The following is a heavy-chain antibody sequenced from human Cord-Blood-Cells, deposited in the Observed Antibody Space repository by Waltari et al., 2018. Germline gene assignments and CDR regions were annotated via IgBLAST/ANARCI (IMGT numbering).Heavy chain of an antibody. D-gene: IGHD6-13*01. J-gene: IGHJ1*01. CDR2: INPNSGGT. CDR3: ARSGEAAGFLEYFQH. Sequence: QVQLVQSGAEVKKPGASVKVSCKASGYTFTGYYMHWVRQDPGQGLEWMGWINPNSGGTNYAQKFQGWVTMTRDTSISTAYMELSRLRSDDTAVYYCARSGEAAGFLEYFQHWGQGTLVTVSS. CDR1: GYTFTGYY. V-gene: IGHV1-2*04.